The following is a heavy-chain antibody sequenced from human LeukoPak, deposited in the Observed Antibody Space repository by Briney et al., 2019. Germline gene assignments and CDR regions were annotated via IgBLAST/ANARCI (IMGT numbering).Heavy chain of an antibody. Sequence: SETLSLTCTVSGGSISTYYWSWIRQPPGKGLEWIGYIYYIGSTNYNPSLKSRVTISVDTSKNQVSLKLSSVTAADTALYYCARHRSSGWGVWYFDLWGRGTLVTVSS. CDR2: IYYIGST. J-gene: IGHJ2*01. V-gene: IGHV4-59*08. CDR1: GGSISTYY. CDR3: ARHRSSGWGVWYFDL. D-gene: IGHD6-19*01.